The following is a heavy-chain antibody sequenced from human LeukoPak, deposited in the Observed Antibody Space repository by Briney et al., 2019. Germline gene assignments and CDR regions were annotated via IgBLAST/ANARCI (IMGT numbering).Heavy chain of an antibody. D-gene: IGHD3-3*01. CDR2: INHSGST. CDR1: GGSFSGYY. CDR3: ARGLGSNTIFGVVTRKNWFDP. Sequence: SETLSLTCAVYGGSFSGYYWSWIRQPPGKGLEWIGEINHSGSTNYNPSLKSRVTISVDTSKNQFSLKLSSVTAADTAVYYCARGLGSNTIFGVVTRKNWFDPWGQGTLVTVSS. V-gene: IGHV4-34*01. J-gene: IGHJ5*02.